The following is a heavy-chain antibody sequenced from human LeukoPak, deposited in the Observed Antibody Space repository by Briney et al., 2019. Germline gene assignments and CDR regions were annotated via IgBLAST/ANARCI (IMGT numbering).Heavy chain of an antibody. Sequence: GGSLRLSCAASEFTSDDYAMQWVRHAPGGGVEGVSGISWNSGSIDYADSVKGRFTISRDHAKNSLSLKMNSMRAEDTAFYYCTKGRRGGTEYCFDYWGQGILVTVSP. CDR2: ISWNSGSI. D-gene: IGHD1-26*01. V-gene: IGHV3-9*02. J-gene: IGHJ4*02. CDR3: TKGRRGGTEYCFDY. CDR1: EFTSDDYA.